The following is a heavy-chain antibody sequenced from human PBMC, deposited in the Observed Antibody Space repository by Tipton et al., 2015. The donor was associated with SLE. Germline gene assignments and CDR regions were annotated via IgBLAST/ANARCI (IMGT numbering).Heavy chain of an antibody. CDR3: AREVYYYDSSGYYYGAFDI. D-gene: IGHD3-22*01. J-gene: IGHJ3*02. V-gene: IGHV4-34*01. CDR2: INHSGST. CDR1: GGSFSGYY. Sequence: TLSLTCTVSGGSFSGYYWSWIRQPPGKGLEWIGEINHSGSTNYNPSRKSRVTISVDTSKNQFSLKLSSVTAADTAVYYCAREVYYYDSSGYYYGAFDIWGQETMGPVTS.